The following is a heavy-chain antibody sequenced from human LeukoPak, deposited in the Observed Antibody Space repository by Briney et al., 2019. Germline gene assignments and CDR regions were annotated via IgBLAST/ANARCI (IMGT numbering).Heavy chain of an antibody. CDR1: GFTFSSYA. CDR3: AREGELGATSLPFDY. V-gene: IGHV3-30-3*01. D-gene: IGHD1-26*01. CDR2: ISYDGSNK. J-gene: IGHJ4*02. Sequence: GGSLRLSCAASGFTFSSYAMHWVRQAPGKGLEWVAVISYDGSNKYYADSVKGRFTISRDNSKNTLYLQMNSLRAEDTAVYYCAREGELGATSLPFDYWGQGTLVTVSS.